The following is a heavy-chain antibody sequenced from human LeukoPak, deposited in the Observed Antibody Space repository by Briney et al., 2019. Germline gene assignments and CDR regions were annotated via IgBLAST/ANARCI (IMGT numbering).Heavy chain of an antibody. J-gene: IGHJ4*02. CDR3: ARANHYPSSYFDY. V-gene: IGHV3-21*01. CDR2: ISSSSSYI. Sequence: GGSLRLSCAASGFTLSSYSMNWVRQAPGKGLEWVSSISSSSSYIYYADSVKGRFTISRDNAKNSLYLQMNSLRAEDTAVYYCARANHYPSSYFDYWGQGTLVTVSS. CDR1: GFTLSSYS. D-gene: IGHD3-10*01.